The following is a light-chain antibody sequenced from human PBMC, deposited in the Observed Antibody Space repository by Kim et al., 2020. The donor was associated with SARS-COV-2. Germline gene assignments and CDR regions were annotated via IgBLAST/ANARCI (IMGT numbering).Light chain of an antibody. Sequence: DIQMTQSPSSLSAFVGDRVIITCQASQDISRYLNWYQQKPGKAPKLLIYDTSNLQTGVPSRFSGSGSGTEFTFTISSLQPEDFATYYCQQNESIPVTFGGGTKVDIK. CDR1: QDISRY. CDR2: DTS. V-gene: IGKV1-33*01. CDR3: QQNESIPVT. J-gene: IGKJ4*01.